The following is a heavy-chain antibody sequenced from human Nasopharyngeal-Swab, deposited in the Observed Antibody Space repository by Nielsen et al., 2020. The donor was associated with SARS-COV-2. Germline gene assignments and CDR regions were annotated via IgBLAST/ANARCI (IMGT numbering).Heavy chain of an antibody. CDR3: ASTTTTTPFDS. CDR2: VVYSGRT. J-gene: IGHJ4*02. D-gene: IGHD1-1*01. V-gene: IGHV4-61*01. Sequence: SETLSLTCTVSGGSVSSDIYSWSWIRQPPGKGLEWIGYVVYSGRTNYNPSLKSRVTISVDTSKDQFSLKLNSVTAADTAMYFCASTTTTTPFDSWGQGTLVAVSS. CDR1: GGSVSSDIYS.